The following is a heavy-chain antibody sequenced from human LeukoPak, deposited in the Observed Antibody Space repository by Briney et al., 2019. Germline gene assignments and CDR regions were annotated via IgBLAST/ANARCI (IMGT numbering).Heavy chain of an antibody. Sequence: ASVRVSCKASGYTFIKFGISWVRQAPGQGLEWMGWISGHNDNTNYAPKFQDRVTMTRDTSTSTAYMELRSLRSDDTAVYYCARPYCRNSSRPLAHFDYWGQGTLVTVSS. J-gene: IGHJ4*02. V-gene: IGHV1-18*01. D-gene: IGHD2-2*01. CDR3: ARPYCRNSSRPLAHFDY. CDR1: GYTFIKFG. CDR2: ISGHNDNT.